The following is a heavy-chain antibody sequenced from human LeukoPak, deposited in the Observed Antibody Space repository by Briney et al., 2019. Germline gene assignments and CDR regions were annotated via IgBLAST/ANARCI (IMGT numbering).Heavy chain of an antibody. J-gene: IGHJ3*02. CDR1: GGTFGSYA. CDR2: IIPILGIA. Sequence: SVKVSCKASGGTFGSYAISWVRQAPGQGLEWMGRIIPILGIANYAQKFQGRVTITADKSTSTAYMELSSLRNEDTALYYCARDRVADYYESDSFDIWGQGTMVTVSS. CDR3: ARDRVADYYESDSFDI. V-gene: IGHV1-69*04. D-gene: IGHD3-22*01.